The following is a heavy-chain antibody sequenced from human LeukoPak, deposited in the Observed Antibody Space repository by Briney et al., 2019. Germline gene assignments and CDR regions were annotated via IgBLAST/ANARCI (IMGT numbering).Heavy chain of an antibody. CDR2: IKQDGSEK. CDR3: ARGAVATILY. V-gene: IGHV3-7*01. Sequence: GGSLRLSCAASGFTFSNYWMSWVRQAPGKGLEWVANIKQDGSEKYYVDSVKGRFTISRDNAKNSLYLQMNSLRAEDTAVYYCARGAVATILYWGQGTLVTVSS. CDR1: GFTFSNYW. D-gene: IGHD5-12*01. J-gene: IGHJ4*02.